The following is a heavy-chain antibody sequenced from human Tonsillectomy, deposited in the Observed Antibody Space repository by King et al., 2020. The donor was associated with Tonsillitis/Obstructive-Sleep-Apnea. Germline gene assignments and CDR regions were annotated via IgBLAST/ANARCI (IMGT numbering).Heavy chain of an antibody. CDR3: VRDLNGSGPDY. V-gene: IGHV3-33*01. J-gene: IGHJ4*02. CDR2: IWYDGSNK. CDR1: GFIFNRHG. Sequence: VQLVESGGGVVQPGRSLRLSCAASGFIFNRHGMHWVRQAPGKGLEWVAVIWYDGSNKNYADSVKGRFTISRDNSENTLYLHMNSLRAEDTAEYSCVRDLNGSGPDYSDQGTLVTVSS. D-gene: IGHD6-19*01.